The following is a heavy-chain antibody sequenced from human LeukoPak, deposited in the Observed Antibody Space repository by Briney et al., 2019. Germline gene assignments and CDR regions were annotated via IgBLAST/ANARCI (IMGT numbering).Heavy chain of an antibody. CDR1: GGTFSSYA. Sequence: GASVKVSCKASGGTFSSYAISWVQQAPGQGLEWMGRIIPIFGIANYAQKFQGRVTITADKSTSTAYMELSSLRSEDTAVYYCARVDGSSSVRGTNWFDPWGQGTLVTVSS. D-gene: IGHD6-6*01. J-gene: IGHJ5*02. CDR3: ARVDGSSSVRGTNWFDP. CDR2: IIPIFGIA. V-gene: IGHV1-69*04.